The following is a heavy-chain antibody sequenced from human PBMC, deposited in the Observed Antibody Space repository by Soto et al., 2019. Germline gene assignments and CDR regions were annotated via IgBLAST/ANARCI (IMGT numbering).Heavy chain of an antibody. CDR3: AHRRDCSSASCFFDY. CDR1: GFSVSTSGVG. V-gene: IGHV2-5*02. D-gene: IGHD2-2*01. CDR2: IYWDDDK. J-gene: IGHJ4*02. Sequence: QITLKESGPTLVKPTQTLTLTCTLSGFSVSTSGVGVGWIRQPPGKALEWLALIYWDDDKRYSPSLKRRLTTPKDTAKNQVGLTMTNMAPVDTATYHCAHRRDCSSASCFFDYWVQGTLVTVSS.